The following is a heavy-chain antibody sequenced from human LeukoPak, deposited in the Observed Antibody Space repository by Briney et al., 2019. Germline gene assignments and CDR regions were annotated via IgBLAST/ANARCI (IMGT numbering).Heavy chain of an antibody. CDR2: VFYSGSP. CDR3: ARGAFDL. J-gene: IGHJ2*01. V-gene: IGHV4-39*02. Sequence: PSETLSLTCTVSGGSISSSNSYWGWIRQPPGQGLEWIATVFYSGSPYYNPSLKSRITISMDTSENQSSLNLTSVSAADTAIYYCARGAFDLWGRGTLVTVSA. CDR1: GGSISSSNSY.